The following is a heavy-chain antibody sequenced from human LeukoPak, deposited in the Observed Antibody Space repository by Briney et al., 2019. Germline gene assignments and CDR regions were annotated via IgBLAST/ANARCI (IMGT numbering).Heavy chain of an antibody. CDR1: GFTFSSYW. V-gene: IGHV3-74*01. CDR2: INSGGSST. CDR3: ARGREYSGYDLDY. J-gene: IGHJ4*02. Sequence: GGSLRLSCAASGFTFSSYWMHWVRQAPGKGLVWVSCINSGGSSTSADSVKGRLTISRDNAKNTLYLQINSLRAEDKAIYYCARGREYSGYDLDYWGQGTLVTVSS. D-gene: IGHD5-12*01.